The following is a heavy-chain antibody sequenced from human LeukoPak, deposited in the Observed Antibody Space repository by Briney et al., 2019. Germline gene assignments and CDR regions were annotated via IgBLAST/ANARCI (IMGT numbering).Heavy chain of an antibody. V-gene: IGHV3-21*01. CDR1: GFTFSSYS. CDR2: ISSSSSYI. D-gene: IGHD2-8*01. Sequence: GGSLRLSCAVSGFTFSSYSMNWVRQAPGKGLEWVSPISSSSSYIYYADSVKGRFTISRDNAKNSLYLQMNSLRAEDTAVYYCARREWLDYWGQGTLVTVSS. J-gene: IGHJ4*02. CDR3: ARREWLDY.